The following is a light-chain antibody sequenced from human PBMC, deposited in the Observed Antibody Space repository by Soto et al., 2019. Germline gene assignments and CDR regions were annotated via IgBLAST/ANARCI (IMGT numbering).Light chain of an antibody. Sequence: DVQMTQSPSSLSASVGDRVTITCRASQSIASFLNWYQQRPGTAPKLLIYATSNLESGVPSRFSGRGSATDFTLSINSLQPEDFATYCCQQTYTMPVTFGQGTRLE. CDR2: ATS. J-gene: IGKJ2*01. V-gene: IGKV1-39*01. CDR1: QSIASF. CDR3: QQTYTMPVT.